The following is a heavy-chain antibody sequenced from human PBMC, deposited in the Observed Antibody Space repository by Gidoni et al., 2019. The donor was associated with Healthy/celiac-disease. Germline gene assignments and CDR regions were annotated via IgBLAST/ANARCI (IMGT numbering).Heavy chain of an antibody. CDR1: GGSVSNADYY. J-gene: IGHJ4*02. CDR3: ARDVRYSSSWSHFDF. V-gene: IGHV4-39*07. Sequence: QLHLQESGTRLVRPSETLSLTCTVSGGSVSNADYYWGWIRQSPGKGLEWIGTVYYRGTTYYNPSLKSRVTISPDTSPNQFSLRLSSVTAADTAVYYCARDVRYSSSWSHFDFWGQGTLVTVSS. CDR2: VYYRGTT. D-gene: IGHD6-13*01.